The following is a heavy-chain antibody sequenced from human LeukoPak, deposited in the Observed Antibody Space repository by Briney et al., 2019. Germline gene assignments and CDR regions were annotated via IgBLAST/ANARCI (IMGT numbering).Heavy chain of an antibody. V-gene: IGHV4-59*08. CDR3: ARHDRGVAHFDY. D-gene: IGHD1-26*01. CDR2: IYYSGNT. J-gene: IGHJ4*02. Sequence: PSETLSLTCTVSGGSISSYYWSWIRQPPGKGLEWIGYIYYSGNTNQNPSLKSRVTISVDTSKNQFSLRLTSVTAADTAVYYCARHDRGVAHFDYWGQGTLVTVSS. CDR1: GGSISSYY.